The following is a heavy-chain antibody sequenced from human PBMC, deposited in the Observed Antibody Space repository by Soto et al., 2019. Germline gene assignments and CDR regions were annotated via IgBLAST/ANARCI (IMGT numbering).Heavy chain of an antibody. CDR1: GFTLRNYE. CDR2: ISGSNNNI. J-gene: IGHJ4*02. V-gene: IGHV3-48*03. Sequence: GGSLRLSCAASGFTLRNYEMNCVRQAPGKGLEWISKISGSNNNIYYADSVRGRFTISRDNAKNSLYLQMNSLRAEDTAIYYCASERLCGADCYFFDNWGQGTQVTVSS. CDR3: ASERLCGADCYFFDN. D-gene: IGHD2-21*02.